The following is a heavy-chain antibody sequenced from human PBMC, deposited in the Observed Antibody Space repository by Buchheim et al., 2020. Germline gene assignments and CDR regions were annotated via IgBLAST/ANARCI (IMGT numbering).Heavy chain of an antibody. D-gene: IGHD3-10*01. J-gene: IGHJ6*02. CDR3: AKANYRYMDYFYGMDV. V-gene: IGHV3-30*18. CDR1: GFTFSRYG. Sequence: QVQVVESGGGVVQPGRSLRLSCAASGFTFSRYGMHWVRQAPGKGLEWVAVISYDRREKYYADSVKGRFTVSRDDSKNTVFLQMNSLRGEDTAVYYCAKANYRYMDYFYGMDVWGQGTT. CDR2: ISYDRREK.